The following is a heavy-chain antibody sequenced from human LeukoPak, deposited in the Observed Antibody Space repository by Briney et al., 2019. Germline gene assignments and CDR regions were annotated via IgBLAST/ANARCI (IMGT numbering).Heavy chain of an antibody. CDR3: ARGFHYYGSGSLDY. Sequence: ASVKVSCKASGYTFTSYGISWVRQAPGQGLEWMGWISAYNGNTNYAQKLQGRVTMTTDTSTSTAYMELSSLRSEDTAVYYCARGFHYYGSGSLDYWGQGTLVTVSS. V-gene: IGHV1-18*01. CDR2: ISAYNGNT. J-gene: IGHJ4*01. D-gene: IGHD3-10*01. CDR1: GYTFTSYG.